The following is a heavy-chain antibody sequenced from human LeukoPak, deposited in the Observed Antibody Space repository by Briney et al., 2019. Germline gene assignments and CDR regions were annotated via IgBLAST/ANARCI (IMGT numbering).Heavy chain of an antibody. Sequence: SVKVSCKASGGTFSSYAISWVRQAPGQGLEWMGRIIPNLGIANYAQKFQGRVTITADKSTSTAYMELSSLRSEDTAVYYCAGGGGGDGYNSIDYWGQGTLVTVSS. V-gene: IGHV1-69*04. CDR3: AGGGGGDGYNSIDY. CDR1: GGTFSSYA. CDR2: IIPNLGIA. D-gene: IGHD5-24*01. J-gene: IGHJ4*02.